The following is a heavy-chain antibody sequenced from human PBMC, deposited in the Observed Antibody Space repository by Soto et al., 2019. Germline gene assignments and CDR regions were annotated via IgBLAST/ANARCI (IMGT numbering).Heavy chain of an antibody. CDR2: ISAYNVQS. CDR1: DYPFIGYG. Sequence: ASLNVACTTCDYPFIGYGSDCVRQALEQRPEWMGWISAYNVQSDYAQNFQGRVTMATDTSTKTAYMELRNLSSDETAVYHCARDPHEFWNSYFLDPWGPETMVPVSS. CDR3: ARDPHEFWNSYFLDP. V-gene: IGHV1-18*01. D-gene: IGHD3-3*01. J-gene: IGHJ5*02.